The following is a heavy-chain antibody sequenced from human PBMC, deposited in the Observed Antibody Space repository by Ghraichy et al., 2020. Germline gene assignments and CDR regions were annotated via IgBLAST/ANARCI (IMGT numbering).Heavy chain of an antibody. J-gene: IGHJ4*02. CDR1: GFTFSSYA. CDR3: ARDRPFFDY. Sequence: GGSLRLSCADSGFTFSSYAMHWVRQAPGKGLEWVAVISYDGSNKYYADSVKGRFTISRDNSKNTLYLQMNSLRTEDTAVYYCARDRPFFDYWGQGTLVTVSS. CDR2: ISYDGSNK. V-gene: IGHV3-30*04.